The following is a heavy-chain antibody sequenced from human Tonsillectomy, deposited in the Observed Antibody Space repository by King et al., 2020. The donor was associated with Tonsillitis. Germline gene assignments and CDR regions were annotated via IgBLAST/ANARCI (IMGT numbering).Heavy chain of an antibody. CDR1: GFTFSTYG. V-gene: IGHV3-30*18. CDR3: AKDRDYVSVTGSVAALAY. Sequence: VQLVESGGRVVQPGRSLRLSCAASGFTFSTYGMHWVRQAPGKGLEWVAVISYDGSNKYYADSVKGRFTISRDNSKNTLYLQMNSLRGEDTAVYYCAKDRDYVSVTGSVAALAYWGQGTLVTVSS. D-gene: IGHD3-9*01. J-gene: IGHJ4*02. CDR2: ISYDGSNK.